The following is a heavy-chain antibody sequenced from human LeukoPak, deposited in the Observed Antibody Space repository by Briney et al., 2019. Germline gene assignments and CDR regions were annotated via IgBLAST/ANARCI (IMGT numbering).Heavy chain of an antibody. D-gene: IGHD2-15*01. CDR2: ISSSSSYI. CDR3: ARKAAPSMDY. CDR1: GFTFSSYS. Sequence: PGGSLRLYCAASGFTFSSYSMNWVRQAPGKGLEWVSSISSSSSYIYYAASVKGRFTISRDNAKNSLYLQMNSLRAEDTAVYYCARKAAPSMDYWGQGTLVTVSS. J-gene: IGHJ4*02. V-gene: IGHV3-21*01.